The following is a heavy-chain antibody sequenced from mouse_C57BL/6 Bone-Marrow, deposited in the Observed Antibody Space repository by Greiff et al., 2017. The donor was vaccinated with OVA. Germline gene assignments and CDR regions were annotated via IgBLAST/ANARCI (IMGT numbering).Heavy chain of an antibody. CDR1: GYTFTNYW. V-gene: IGHV1-63*01. Sequence: VQLQQSGAELVRPGTSVKMSCKASGYTFTNYWIGWAKQRPGHGLEWIGDIYPGGGYTNYNEKFKGKATLTADKSSRTAYMQFSSLTSEDSAIYYCARGVFFDYWGQGTTLTVSS. CDR2: IYPGGGYT. J-gene: IGHJ2*01. CDR3: ARGVFFDY.